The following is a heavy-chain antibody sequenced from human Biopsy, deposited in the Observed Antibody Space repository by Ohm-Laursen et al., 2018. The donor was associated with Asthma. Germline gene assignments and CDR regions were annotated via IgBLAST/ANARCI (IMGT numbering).Heavy chain of an antibody. V-gene: IGHV4-59*01. CDR2: VYWTGST. J-gene: IGHJ4*02. CDR1: GGSISSFY. Sequence: TLSLTCSVYGGSISSFYWSWIRQSPEKGLEWMGYVYWTGSTNYNPSHKSRITMSVDTSKNRMFLELTSVTAADTAIYYCVRAVRNEQWLAPFDYWGQGKPVTVSS. CDR3: VRAVRNEQWLAPFDY. D-gene: IGHD6-19*01.